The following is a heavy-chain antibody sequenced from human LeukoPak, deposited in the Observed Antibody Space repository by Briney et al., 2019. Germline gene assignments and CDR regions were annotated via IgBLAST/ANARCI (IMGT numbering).Heavy chain of an antibody. CDR1: GFTFSNYA. J-gene: IGHJ4*02. CDR2: ISYDGSNK. CDR3: ARLLTTVTTQDY. Sequence: GGSLRLSCVASGFTFSNYAMHWVREAPGKGLEWVAVISYDGSNKFYADSVKGRFTISRDNSKNTLHLQMNSLRAEDTAVYYCARLLTTVTTQDYWGQGPLVTVS. D-gene: IGHD4-17*01. V-gene: IGHV3-30*04.